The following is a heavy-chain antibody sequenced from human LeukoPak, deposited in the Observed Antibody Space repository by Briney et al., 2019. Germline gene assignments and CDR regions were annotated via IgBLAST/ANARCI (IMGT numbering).Heavy chain of an antibody. CDR1: GGTFSSYA. V-gene: IGHV1-69*05. D-gene: IGHD6-13*01. J-gene: IGHJ5*02. CDR2: IIPIFGTA. CDR3: ASPPAGIAAAGMTWFDP. Sequence: GASVKVSCKASGGTFSSYAISWVRQAPGQGLEWMGGIIPIFGTANYAQKFQGRVTITTDESTSTAYMELSSLRSEDTAVYYCASPPAGIAAAGMTWFDPWGQGTLVTVSS.